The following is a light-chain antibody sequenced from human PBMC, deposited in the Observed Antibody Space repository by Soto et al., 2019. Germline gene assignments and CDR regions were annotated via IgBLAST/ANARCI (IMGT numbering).Light chain of an antibody. CDR3: SSYTSSSTLYV. CDR1: SSDVGGYNY. CDR2: EVS. J-gene: IGLJ1*01. Sequence: QSARTQPASVSGSPGQSITISCTGTSSDVGGYNYVSWYQRHPGKAPKLMIYEVSNRPSGVSNRFSGSKSGNTASLTISGLQAEDEADYYCSSYTSSSTLYVFGTGTKVTVL. V-gene: IGLV2-14*01.